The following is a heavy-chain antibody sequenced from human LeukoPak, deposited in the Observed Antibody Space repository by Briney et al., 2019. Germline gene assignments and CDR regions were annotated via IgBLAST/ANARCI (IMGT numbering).Heavy chain of an antibody. J-gene: IGHJ3*02. Sequence: SETLSLTCTVSGGSISSSTYYWGWIRQPPGKGLEWIGSIYYSGSTYYNPSLKSRVTISVDTSKNQFSLKLSSVTAADTAVYYCARHYCSSTSCYGTGTAFDIWGQGTMVTVSS. CDR1: GGSISSSTYY. CDR2: IYYSGST. D-gene: IGHD2-2*01. V-gene: IGHV4-39*01. CDR3: ARHYCSSTSCYGTGTAFDI.